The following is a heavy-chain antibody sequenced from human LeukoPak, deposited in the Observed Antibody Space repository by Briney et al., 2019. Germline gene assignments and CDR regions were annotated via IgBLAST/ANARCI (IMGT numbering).Heavy chain of an antibody. V-gene: IGHV1-2*02. CDR2: INPNSGGT. D-gene: IGHD2-2*01. CDR3: AFSLVVPAAQPSPYYYYYYMDV. Sequence: ASVKVPCKASGYTFTGYYMHWVRQAPGQGLEWMGWINPNSGGTNYAQKFQGRVTMTRDTSISTAYMELSRLRSDDTAVYYCAFSLVVPAAQPSPYYYYYYMDVWGKGTTVTVSS. J-gene: IGHJ6*03. CDR1: GYTFTGYY.